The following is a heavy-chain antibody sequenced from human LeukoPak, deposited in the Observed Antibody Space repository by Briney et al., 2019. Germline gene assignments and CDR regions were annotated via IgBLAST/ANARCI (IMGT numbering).Heavy chain of an antibody. D-gene: IGHD6-13*01. V-gene: IGHV4-39*01. CDR2: IFHSGRT. J-gene: IGHJ4*02. CDR3: ARRISSSPTNFDY. CDR1: GGSISSSSSY. Sequence: RPSETLSLTCTVSGGSISSSSSYWGWIRQPPGKGLEWIGHIFHSGRTSYNPSLMSRVTISVDTSKNQFSLKMNPVTAADTSMYYCARRISSSPTNFDYWGQGTLVTVSS.